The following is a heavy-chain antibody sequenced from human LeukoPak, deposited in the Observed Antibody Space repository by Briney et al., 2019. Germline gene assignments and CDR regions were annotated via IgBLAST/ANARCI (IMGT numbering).Heavy chain of an antibody. CDR3: ARGGPPFGYDILTGYYLGNAFDI. CDR1: GGSISSYY. V-gene: IGHV4-59*01. J-gene: IGHJ3*02. D-gene: IGHD3-9*01. CDR2: IYYSGST. Sequence: SETLSLTCTVSGGSISSYYWSWIRQPPGKGLEWIGYIYYSGSTNYNPSLKSRVTISVDTSKNQFSLKLSSVTAADTAVYYCARGGPPFGYDILTGYYLGNAFDIWGQGTMVTVCS.